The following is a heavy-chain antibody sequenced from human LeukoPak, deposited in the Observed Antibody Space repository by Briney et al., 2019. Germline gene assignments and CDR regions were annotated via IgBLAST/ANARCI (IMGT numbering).Heavy chain of an antibody. J-gene: IGHJ6*02. V-gene: IGHV1-69*01. CDR3: ASRYCSSTSCYTGHGYYYYGMDV. CDR2: IIPIFGTA. CDR1: GGTFSSYA. Sequence: GASVKVSCKASGGTFSSYAISWVRQAPGQGLEWMGGIIPIFGTANYAQKFQGRVTITADESTSTAYMELSSLRSEDTAVYYCASRYCSSTSCYTGHGYYYYGMDVWGQGTTVAVSS. D-gene: IGHD2-2*02.